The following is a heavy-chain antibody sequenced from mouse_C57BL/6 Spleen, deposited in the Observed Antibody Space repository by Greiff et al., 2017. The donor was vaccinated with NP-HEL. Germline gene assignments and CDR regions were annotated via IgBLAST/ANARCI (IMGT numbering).Heavy chain of an antibody. D-gene: IGHD1-1*01. J-gene: IGHJ1*03. Sequence: VQLQQSGPVLVKPGASVKMSCKASGYTFTDYYMNWVKQSHGKSLEWIGVINPYNGGTSYNQKFKGKATLTVDKSSSTAYMELNSLTSEDSAVYYCARGYYGSSSWYFDVWGTGTTVTGSS. V-gene: IGHV1-19*01. CDR3: ARGYYGSSSWYFDV. CDR1: GYTFTDYY. CDR2: INPYNGGT.